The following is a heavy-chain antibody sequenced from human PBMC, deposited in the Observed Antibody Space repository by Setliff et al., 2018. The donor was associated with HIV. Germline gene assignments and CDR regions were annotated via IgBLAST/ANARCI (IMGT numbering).Heavy chain of an antibody. J-gene: IGHJ4*02. D-gene: IGHD6-19*01. CDR2: IIHSGST. V-gene: IGHV4-34*12. CDR3: ARRSGWSLDY. Sequence: SETLSLTCAVYGGSFSGYYWSWIRQPPGKGLEWIGGIIHSGSTNYNPSLKSRVTISVDTSKNQFSLKLSSVTAADTAVYYCARRSGWSLDYWGQGTLVTVSS. CDR1: GGSFSGYY.